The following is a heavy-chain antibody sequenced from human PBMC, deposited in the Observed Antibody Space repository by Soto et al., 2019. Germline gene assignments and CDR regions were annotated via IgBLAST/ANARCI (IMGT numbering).Heavy chain of an antibody. CDR3: ARKKTTIAAYYYYYGMDV. CDR1: GGAINSSS. Sequence: SSKDLGGAINSSSICWVHHSPEKGLEWMGGIIPIFGTANYAQKFQGRVTITADESTSTAYMELSSLRSEDTAVYYCARKKTTIAAYYYYYGMDVWGQGTTVTVSS. D-gene: IGHD5-12*01. J-gene: IGHJ6*01. CDR2: IIPIFGTA. V-gene: IGHV1-69*01.